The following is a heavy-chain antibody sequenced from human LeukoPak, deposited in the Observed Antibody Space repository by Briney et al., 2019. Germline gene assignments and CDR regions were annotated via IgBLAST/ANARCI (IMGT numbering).Heavy chain of an antibody. J-gene: IGHJ5*02. Sequence: ASVKVSCKASGYTFTSYGISWVRQAPGQGLEWMGWISAYNGNTNYAQKLQGRVTMTTDTSTSTAYMELRGLRSDDTAVYYCARDGYSSSWFTNWFDPWGQGTLVTVSS. CDR3: ARDGYSSSWFTNWFDP. V-gene: IGHV1-18*04. CDR1: GYTFTSYG. D-gene: IGHD6-13*01. CDR2: ISAYNGNT.